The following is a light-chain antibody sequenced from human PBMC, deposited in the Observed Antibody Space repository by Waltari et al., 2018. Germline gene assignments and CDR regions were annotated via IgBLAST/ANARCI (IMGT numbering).Light chain of an antibody. J-gene: IGLJ1*01. CDR3: CSYTGSSTSYG. CDR1: STDLASYNL. Sequence: QSALSQPASVSGSPGQSLTITCTGASTDLASYNLVAWYQPHPNRTPKLIIYAATKRLSGISHRFSGAKSGATASLRISGLHADDEADYYCCSYTGSSTSYGCGGGTKVTVL. CDR2: AAT. V-gene: IGLV2-23*01.